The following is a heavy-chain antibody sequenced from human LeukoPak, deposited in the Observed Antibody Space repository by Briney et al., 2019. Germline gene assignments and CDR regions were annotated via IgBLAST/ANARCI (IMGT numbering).Heavy chain of an antibody. D-gene: IGHD3-3*01. CDR2: ISSSSSYI. Sequence: GGSLRLSCAGSGFTFSSYSMSWVRQAPGKGLEWVSSISSSSSYIYYADSVKGRFTISRDNAKNSLYLQMNSLRAEDTAVYYCARDLTIYDFWSGLDYWGQGSLVTVSS. J-gene: IGHJ4*02. V-gene: IGHV3-21*01. CDR1: GFTFSSYS. CDR3: ARDLTIYDFWSGLDY.